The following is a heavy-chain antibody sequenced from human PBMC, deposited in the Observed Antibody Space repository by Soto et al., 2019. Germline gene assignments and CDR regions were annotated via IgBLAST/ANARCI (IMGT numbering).Heavy chain of an antibody. CDR2: ISAYNGNT. Sequence: ASVKVSCKASGYTFTNYGITWVRQAPGQGLEWMGWISAYNGNTKYAQKLQDRVTMTTDTSTSTAYTELRSLRSDDTAVYYCARDSSSRSYGMDVWGQGTTVTVSS. CDR3: ARDSSSRSYGMDV. CDR1: GYTFTNYG. D-gene: IGHD6-13*01. J-gene: IGHJ6*02. V-gene: IGHV1-18*01.